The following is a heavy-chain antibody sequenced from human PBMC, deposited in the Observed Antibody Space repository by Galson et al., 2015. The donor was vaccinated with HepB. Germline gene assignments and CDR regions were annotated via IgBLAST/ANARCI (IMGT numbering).Heavy chain of an antibody. CDR2: IIPMFGRA. J-gene: IGHJ5*02. Sequence: SVKVSCKASGGTFNSYAISWVRQAPGQGLEWMGGIIPMFGRAKYAQKFQGRVTITADKSTNTAYMELSSLRSQDTAVYYCATDRLGAVDSIWFDPWGQGTLVTVSS. CDR1: GGTFNSYA. V-gene: IGHV1-69*06. D-gene: IGHD6-19*01. CDR3: ATDRLGAVDSIWFDP.